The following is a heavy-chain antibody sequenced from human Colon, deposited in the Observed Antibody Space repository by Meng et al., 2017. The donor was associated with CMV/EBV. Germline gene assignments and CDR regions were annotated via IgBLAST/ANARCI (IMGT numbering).Heavy chain of an antibody. V-gene: IGHV3-11*04. CDR1: GFTFSDYY. CDR3: ASEGRDYYYYGMDV. Sequence: GESLKISCAASGFTFSDYYMSWIRQAPGKGLEWVSYMSSSGSTIYYADSVKGRFTISRANAQNSLYLQMNSLRAEDTAVSYCASEGRDYYYYGMDVWGQGTTVTVSS. CDR2: MSSSGSTI. D-gene: IGHD2-15*01. J-gene: IGHJ6*02.